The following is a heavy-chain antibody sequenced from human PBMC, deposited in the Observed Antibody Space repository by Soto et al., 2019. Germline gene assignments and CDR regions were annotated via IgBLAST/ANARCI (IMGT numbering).Heavy chain of an antibody. D-gene: IGHD6-25*01. J-gene: IGHJ5*02. V-gene: IGHV4-30-4*01. Sequence: QVQLQESGPGLVKPSQTLSLTCTVSGGSISSGDYYWSWIRQPPGKGLEWIGYIYYSGRTYYNPFLKTRIPISADTSKNHFSQKLSSVTAADTAVYYFASERPDGARLDPWGQGTLVTVSS. CDR2: IYYSGRT. CDR1: GGSISSGDYY. CDR3: ASERPDGARLDP.